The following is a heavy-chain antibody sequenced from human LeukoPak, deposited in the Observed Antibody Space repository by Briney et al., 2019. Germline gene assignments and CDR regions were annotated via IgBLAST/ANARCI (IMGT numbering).Heavy chain of an antibody. CDR3: ARSRNYYRVYFDN. J-gene: IGHJ4*02. CDR1: GNTFSSFY. CDR2: ITPNTGDT. V-gene: IGHV1-46*01. D-gene: IGHD3-10*01. Sequence: ASVKVSCKASGNTFSSFYLHWVRQAPGQGLEWIGIITPNTGDTTYAPKFQDRLIMTRDRSTSTVYMELHSLRSEDTAVCYCARSRNYYRVYFDNWGQGTLVPVSS.